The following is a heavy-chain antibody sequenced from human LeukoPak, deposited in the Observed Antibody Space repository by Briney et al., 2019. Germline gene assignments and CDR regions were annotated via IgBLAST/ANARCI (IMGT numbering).Heavy chain of an antibody. J-gene: IGHJ4*02. D-gene: IGHD3-22*01. V-gene: IGHV4-4*07. CDR1: GGSISSYY. CDR2: IYTSGST. Sequence: SETLSLTCTVSGGSISSYYWSWIRQPAGKGLEWIGRIYTSGSTNYNPSLKSRVTMSVDTSKNQFSLKLSSVTAADTAVYYCARDNPVTTYYYDSSGYWWGQGTLVTVSS. CDR3: ARDNPVTTYYYDSSGYW.